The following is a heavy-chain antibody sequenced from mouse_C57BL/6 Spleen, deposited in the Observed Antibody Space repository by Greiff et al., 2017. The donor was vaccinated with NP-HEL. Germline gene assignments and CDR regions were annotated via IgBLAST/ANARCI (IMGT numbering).Heavy chain of an antibody. Sequence: QVQLQQSGAELVKPGASVKISCKASGYAFSSYWMNWVKQRPGKGLEWIGQIYPGDGDTNYTGKFKGKATLTADKSSSTAYMQLSSLTSEDSAVYFCARDSSGPWFAYWGQGTLVTVSA. D-gene: IGHD3-2*02. CDR2: IYPGDGDT. V-gene: IGHV1-80*01. CDR3: ARDSSGPWFAY. J-gene: IGHJ3*01. CDR1: GYAFSSYW.